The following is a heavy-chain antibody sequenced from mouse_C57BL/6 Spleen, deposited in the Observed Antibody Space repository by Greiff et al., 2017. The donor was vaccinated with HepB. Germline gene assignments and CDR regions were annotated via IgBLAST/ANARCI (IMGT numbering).Heavy chain of an antibody. CDR1: GYTFTSYW. V-gene: IGHV1-69*01. J-gene: IGHJ2*01. D-gene: IGHD2-4*01. CDR3: ARSGLRRFDY. CDR2: IDPSDSYT. Sequence: QVQLQQPGAELVMPGASVKLSCKASGYTFTSYWMHWVKQRPGQGLEWIGEIDPSDSYTNYNQKFKGKSTLTVDKSSSTAYMQLSSLTSEDSAVYYCARSGLRRFDYWGQGTTLTVSS.